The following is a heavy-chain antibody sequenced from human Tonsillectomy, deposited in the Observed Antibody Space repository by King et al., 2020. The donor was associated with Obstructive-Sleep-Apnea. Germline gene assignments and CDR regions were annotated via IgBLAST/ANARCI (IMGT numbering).Heavy chain of an antibody. Sequence: QLQESGPGLVKPSGTLSLTCAVSGDSISSSNWWSWVRQPPGKGLEWIGEIFHSGSTNSNPSLKSRVTISLDKSKNQFSLKLRSVTAADTAVYYCARDLRGYDEYYYYYAMDVWGQGTTVTVSS. D-gene: IGHD5-12*01. J-gene: IGHJ6*02. CDR1: GDSISSSNW. CDR3: ARDLRGYDEYYYYYAMDV. V-gene: IGHV4-4*02. CDR2: IFHSGST.